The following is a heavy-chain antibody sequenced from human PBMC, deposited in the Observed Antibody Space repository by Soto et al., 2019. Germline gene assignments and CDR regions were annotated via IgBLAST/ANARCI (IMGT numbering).Heavy chain of an antibody. CDR1: GGSISSGDYY. Sequence: PSETLSLTCTVSGGSISSGDYYWSWIRQPPGKGLEWIGYIYYSGSTYYNPSLKSRVTISVDTSKNQFSLKLSSVTAADTAVYYCATMGDIGSGGSCCHEYFQHWGQGTLVTVSS. D-gene: IGHD2-15*01. CDR3: ATMGDIGSGGSCCHEYFQH. J-gene: IGHJ1*01. CDR2: IYYSGST. V-gene: IGHV4-30-4*01.